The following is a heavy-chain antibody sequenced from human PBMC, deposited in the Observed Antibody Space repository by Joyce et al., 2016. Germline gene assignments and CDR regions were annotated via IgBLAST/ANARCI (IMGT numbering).Heavy chain of an antibody. CDR3: ARDSGSYGGYYFDY. D-gene: IGHD1-26*01. J-gene: IGHJ4*02. Sequence: QVQLVQSGAEVKKPGASVKVSCKASGYTFTNFYIHWVRQAPGQGLEWMGRINPSGGSTSYAQKFQGRVTLTSDTSTSTIYMELSSLRSEDTAVYFCARDSGSYGGYYFDYWGQGTLVTVSS. CDR1: GYTFTNFY. CDR2: INPSGGST. V-gene: IGHV1-46*01.